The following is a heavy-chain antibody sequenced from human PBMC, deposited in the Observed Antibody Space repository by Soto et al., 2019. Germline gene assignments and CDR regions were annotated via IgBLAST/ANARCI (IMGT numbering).Heavy chain of an antibody. J-gene: IGHJ4*02. CDR1: GFTFDDYA. D-gene: IGHD3-10*01. CDR3: AKTIWFGELFQPFDY. Sequence: EVQLVESGGGLVQPGRSLRLSCAASGFTFDDYAMHWVQQAPGKGLEWVSGISWNSGSIGYADSVKGRFTISRDNAKNSLYLQMNSLRAEDTALYYCAKTIWFGELFQPFDYWGQGTLVTVSS. V-gene: IGHV3-9*01. CDR2: ISWNSGSI.